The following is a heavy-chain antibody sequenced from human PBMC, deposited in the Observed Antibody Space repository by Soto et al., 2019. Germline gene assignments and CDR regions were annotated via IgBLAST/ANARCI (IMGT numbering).Heavy chain of an antibody. CDR1: GFSFSSYG. CDR2: IWYDGNKK. D-gene: IGHD3-10*01. Sequence: XVCLRLSCAACGFSFSSYGMHWVRQAPGKGLEWVAVIWYDGNKKYYADSVKGRFTISRDNSKNTLYLQMNSLRAEDTAVYYCAREEGSTGSASYEGNWFGPCGQGTLVTVSS. CDR3: AREEGSTGSASYEGNWFGP. J-gene: IGHJ5*02. V-gene: IGHV3-33*01.